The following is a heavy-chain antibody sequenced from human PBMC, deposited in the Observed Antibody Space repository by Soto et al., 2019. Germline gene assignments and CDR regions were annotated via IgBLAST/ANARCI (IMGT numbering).Heavy chain of an antibody. CDR3: ARDLGYSSSWFDY. Sequence: QVQLVESGGGVVQPGRSLRLSCAASGFTFSSYAMHWVRQAPGKGLEWVAVISYDGSNKYYADSVKGRFTISRDSSKNTLYLQMNSLRAEDTAVYYCARDLGYSSSWFDYWGQGTLVTVSS. CDR1: GFTFSSYA. CDR2: ISYDGSNK. D-gene: IGHD6-13*01. J-gene: IGHJ5*01. V-gene: IGHV3-30-3*01.